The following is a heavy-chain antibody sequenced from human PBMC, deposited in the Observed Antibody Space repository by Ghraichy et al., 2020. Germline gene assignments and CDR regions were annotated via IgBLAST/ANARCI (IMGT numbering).Heavy chain of an antibody. Sequence: SETLSLTCTVSGGSVSSRSYYWGWIRQPPGKGLEWIGSSYSSVNMYYNPSLKSRVTISVDTSKNQFSLKLSSVTAADTAVYYCARRQLKRGFYYFDYWGHGTLVTVSS. CDR2: SYSSVNM. CDR1: GGSVSSRSYY. V-gene: IGHV4-39*01. J-gene: IGHJ4*01. D-gene: IGHD5-24*01. CDR3: ARRQLKRGFYYFDY.